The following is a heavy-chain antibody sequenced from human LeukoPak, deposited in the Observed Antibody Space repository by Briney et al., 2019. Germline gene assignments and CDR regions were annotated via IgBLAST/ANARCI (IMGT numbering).Heavy chain of an antibody. CDR2: IVVGSGNT. V-gene: IGHV1-58*02. CDR3: ATNVAATGYYYGTDV. D-gene: IGHD2-15*01. Sequence: SVKVSCKASGFTFTSSAMQWVRQARGQRLEWIGWIVVGSGNTNYAQKFQERVTITRDMSTSTAYMELSSLRSEDTAVYYCATNVAATGYYYGTDVWGQGTTVTVSS. CDR1: GFTFTSSA. J-gene: IGHJ6*02.